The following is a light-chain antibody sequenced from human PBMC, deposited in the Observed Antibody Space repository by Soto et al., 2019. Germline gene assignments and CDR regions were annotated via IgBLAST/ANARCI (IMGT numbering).Light chain of an antibody. CDR2: GAS. Sequence: EIVMTQSPATLSVSPGERATLSCRASLSVSSSLAWYQQKPGQAPRLLIYGASTRATGIPARFSGSGSETEFTLTISSLQSEDFAVYYCQQYNIWWTFGQGTKVEIK. CDR3: QQYNIWWT. V-gene: IGKV3-15*01. CDR1: LSVSSS. J-gene: IGKJ1*01.